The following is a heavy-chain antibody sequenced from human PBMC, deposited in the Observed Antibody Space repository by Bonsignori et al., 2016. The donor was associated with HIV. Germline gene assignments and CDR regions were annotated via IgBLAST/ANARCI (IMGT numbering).Heavy chain of an antibody. CDR1: GGSFSGYY. D-gene: IGHD6-13*01. CDR3: ARITAAGNAFDI. J-gene: IGHJ3*02. Sequence: SETLSLTCAVYGGSFSGYYWSWIRQPQGRGWSGLGKSNHSGSTNYNPSLKSRVTISVDTSKNQFSLKLSSVTAADTAVYYCARITAAGNAFDIWGQGTMVTVSS. CDR2: SNHSGST. V-gene: IGHV4-34*01.